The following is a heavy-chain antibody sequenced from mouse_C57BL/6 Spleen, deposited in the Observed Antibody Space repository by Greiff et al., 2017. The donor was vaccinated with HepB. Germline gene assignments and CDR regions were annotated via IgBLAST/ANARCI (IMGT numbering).Heavy chain of an antibody. V-gene: IGHV1-72*01. J-gene: IGHJ4*01. CDR3: ARSLIDGSSLYYYAMDY. Sequence: QVQLKQPGAELVKPGASVKLSCKASGYTFTSYWMHWVKQRPGRGLEWIGRIDPNSGGTKYNEKFKSKATLTVDKPSSTAYMQLSSLTSEDSAVYYCARSLIDGSSLYYYAMDYWGQGTSVTVSS. CDR2: IDPNSGGT. CDR1: GYTFTSYW. D-gene: IGHD1-1*01.